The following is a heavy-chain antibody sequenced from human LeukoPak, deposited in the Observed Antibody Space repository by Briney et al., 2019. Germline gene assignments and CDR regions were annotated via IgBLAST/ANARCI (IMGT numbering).Heavy chain of an antibody. J-gene: IGHJ1*01. V-gene: IGHV1-69*05. D-gene: IGHD2-21*02. CDR2: IIPIFGKT. CDR3: ARDYLEFCGADCYRYEH. CDR1: GDTFNRYG. Sequence: SMKVSCEFSGDTFNRYGISWVRQAPGQGLEWVGGIIPIFGKTNYAQKFQGRVTITTYESTNTAYMELSRLRSDDAAVYYCARDYLEFCGADCYRYEHWGQGTLVTVSS.